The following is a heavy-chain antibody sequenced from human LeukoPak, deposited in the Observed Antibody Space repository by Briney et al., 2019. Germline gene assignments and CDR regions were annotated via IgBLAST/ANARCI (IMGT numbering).Heavy chain of an antibody. CDR2: INHSGST. Sequence: SETLSLTCAVYGGSFSGYYWSWIRQPPGKGLEWIGEINHSGSTNYNPSLKSRVTISVDTSKNQFSLKLSSVTAADTAVYYCARVGAPSPRYCSSTSCYTSGLAFDIWGQGTMVTVSS. D-gene: IGHD2-2*02. CDR1: GGSFSGYY. J-gene: IGHJ3*02. V-gene: IGHV4-34*01. CDR3: ARVGAPSPRYCSSTSCYTSGLAFDI.